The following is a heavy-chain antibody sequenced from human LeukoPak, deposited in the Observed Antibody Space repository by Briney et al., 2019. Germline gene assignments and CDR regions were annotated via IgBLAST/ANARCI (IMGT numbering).Heavy chain of an antibody. Sequence: PGRSLRLSCAASGFTFSSYEMNWVRQAPGKGLEWVSYISRSGSTIYYAESLKGRFTISRDNAKNSLYLQMNRLRAEDTAVYYCAREDAGSLDLWGRGTLVTVSS. D-gene: IGHD3-10*01. CDR2: ISRSGSTI. CDR3: AREDAGSLDL. J-gene: IGHJ2*01. V-gene: IGHV3-48*03. CDR1: GFTFSSYE.